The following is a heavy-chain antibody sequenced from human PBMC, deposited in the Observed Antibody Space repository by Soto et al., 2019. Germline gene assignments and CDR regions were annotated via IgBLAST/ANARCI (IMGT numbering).Heavy chain of an antibody. CDR2: ISGSGGST. V-gene: IGHV3-23*01. CDR3: AKQLVFADAFDI. CDR1: GITFSSYA. D-gene: IGHD2-21*01. J-gene: IGHJ3*02. Sequence: GGSLTLSCAASGITFSSYAMSWVRQAPGKGLEWVSGISGSGGSTYYADSVKGRFTISRDNSKNTLYLQMNSLRAEDTAVYYCAKQLVFADAFDIWGQGTMVTVS.